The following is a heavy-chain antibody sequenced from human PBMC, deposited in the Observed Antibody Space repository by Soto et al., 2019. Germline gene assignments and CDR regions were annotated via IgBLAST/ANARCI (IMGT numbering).Heavy chain of an antibody. J-gene: IGHJ5*02. CDR1: GYTFGSYG. Sequence: QVQLVQSGAEVKKPGASVKVSCKASGYTFGSYGMTWVRQAPGQGLEWMGWIGAYNGNRDYAQKFQGRVTLTTDTPTDTAYMELRSLRSDDTAVYYCARDRVVVPGWFDPWGQGTLVTVSS. CDR3: ARDRVVVPGWFDP. V-gene: IGHV1-18*01. D-gene: IGHD6-6*01. CDR2: IGAYNGNR.